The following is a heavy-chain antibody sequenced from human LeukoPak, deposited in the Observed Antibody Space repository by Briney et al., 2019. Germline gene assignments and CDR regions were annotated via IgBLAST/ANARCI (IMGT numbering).Heavy chain of an antibody. V-gene: IGHV4-59*01. J-gene: IGHJ1*01. Sequence: SETLSLTCTVSGGSINSYYWSWIRQPPGKGLEWIGYIYYSGSTNYNPSLKSRVTISVDTSKNQFSLKLSSVTAADTAVYYCASSSSWYEGEYFQHWGQGTPVTVSS. CDR2: IYYSGST. CDR3: ASSSSWYEGEYFQH. CDR1: GGSINSYY. D-gene: IGHD6-13*01.